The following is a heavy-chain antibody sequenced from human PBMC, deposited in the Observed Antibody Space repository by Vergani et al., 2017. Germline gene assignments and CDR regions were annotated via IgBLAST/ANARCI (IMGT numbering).Heavy chain of an antibody. CDR2: INHSGST. Sequence: QVQLQQWGAGLLKPSETLSLTCAVYGGSFSGYYWSWIRQPPGKGLEWIGEINHSGSTNYNPSLKSRVTISVYTSKNQFSLKLSSVTAADTAVYYCASSSHYDDYYGMDVWGQGTPVTVSS. D-gene: IGHD6-6*01. CDR3: ASSSHYDDYYGMDV. J-gene: IGHJ6*02. CDR1: GGSFSGYY. V-gene: IGHV4-34*01.